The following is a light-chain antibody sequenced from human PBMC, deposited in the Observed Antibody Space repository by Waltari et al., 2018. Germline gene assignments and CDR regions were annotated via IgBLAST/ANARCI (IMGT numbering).Light chain of an antibody. Sequence: QSALTQPASVSGSPGQSITISCTGGNTDVGRYNYVSWYQQNPGKVPKLIIYDVTNRPSGVSNRFSGSKSGNTASLTISGLQAQDEGDYHCCSYTVTATYVCGKGTTVTVL. CDR1: NTDVGRYNY. J-gene: IGLJ1*01. CDR3: CSYTVTATYV. V-gene: IGLV2-14*01. CDR2: DVT.